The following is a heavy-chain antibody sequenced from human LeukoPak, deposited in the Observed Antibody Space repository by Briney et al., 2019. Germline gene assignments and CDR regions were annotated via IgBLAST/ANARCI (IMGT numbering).Heavy chain of an antibody. V-gene: IGHV3-30*18. D-gene: IGHD2-2*01. CDR1: GFTFSSYG. J-gene: IGHJ4*02. CDR3: ANGYCSSTSCYDWVY. Sequence: GGSLRLSCAASGFTFSSYGMHWVRQAPGKGLEWVAVISYDGSNKYYADSVKGRFTISRDNSKNTLYLQMNSLRAEDTAVYYCANGYCSSTSCYDWVYWGQGTLVTVSS. CDR2: ISYDGSNK.